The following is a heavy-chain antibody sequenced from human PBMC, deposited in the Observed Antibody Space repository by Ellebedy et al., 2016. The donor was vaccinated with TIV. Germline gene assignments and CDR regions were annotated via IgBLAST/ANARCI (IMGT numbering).Heavy chain of an antibody. Sequence: GSLRLSCTVSGGSISSYYWGWIRQPPGKGLEWIGSIYYSGSTYYNPSLKSRVTISVDTSKNQFSLKLSSVTAADTAVYYCARHSSSSGWTTLDYWGQGTLVTVSS. CDR1: GGSISSYY. CDR2: IYYSGST. V-gene: IGHV4-39*01. CDR3: ARHSSSSGWTTLDY. J-gene: IGHJ4*02. D-gene: IGHD6-19*01.